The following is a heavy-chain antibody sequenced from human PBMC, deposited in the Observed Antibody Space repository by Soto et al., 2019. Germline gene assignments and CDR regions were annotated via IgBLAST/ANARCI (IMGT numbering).Heavy chain of an antibody. J-gene: IGHJ4*02. CDR1: GDSVSDNTAA. CDR2: TYYRSRWYN. Sequence: QVQLQQSGPGLVKPSQTLSLTCAISGDSVSDNTAAWNWIRQSPSRGLEWLGRTYYRSRWYNDYAIAVRSRIIINPDSSMNQGSLQLYSVTPGDTAVYYCARDGGIALTTFDFWCQGSLVTVSS. D-gene: IGHD4-17*01. V-gene: IGHV6-1*01. CDR3: ARDGGIALTTFDF.